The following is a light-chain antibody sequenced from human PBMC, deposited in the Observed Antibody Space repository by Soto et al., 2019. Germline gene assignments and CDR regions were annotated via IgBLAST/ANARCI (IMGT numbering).Light chain of an antibody. V-gene: IGKV1-5*01. J-gene: IGKJ1*01. CDR1: PSISTW. CDR3: QQYNSYSEA. Sequence: DIQMPQSPSTLSASIGDRVTVTCRASPSISTWLAWYQQKPGKAPNLLIYDAASLKSGVPSRFSGRGSGTEFTLTISSLQADDFATYDCQQYNSYSEAFGQGTKVELK. CDR2: DAA.